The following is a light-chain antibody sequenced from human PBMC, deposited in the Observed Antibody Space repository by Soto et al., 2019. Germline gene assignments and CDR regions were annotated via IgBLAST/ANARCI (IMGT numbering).Light chain of an antibody. Sequence: DIQMTQSPSTLSASVGDRVTITCRASQSIIKSLVWHQQKPGKAPRVLIKMASTLESGVPSRFSGGGSGTEFTLTISSLQPDDFATYYCHQYYAYPPTFGQGTKVEI. CDR3: HQYYAYPPT. CDR2: MAS. CDR1: QSIIKS. J-gene: IGKJ1*01. V-gene: IGKV1-5*03.